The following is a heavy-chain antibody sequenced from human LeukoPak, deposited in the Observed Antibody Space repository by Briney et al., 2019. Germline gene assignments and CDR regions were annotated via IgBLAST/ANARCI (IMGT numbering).Heavy chain of an antibody. Sequence: ASVKVSCKASGYTFTSYDINWVRQATGQGLEWMGWMNPNSGNTGYAQKFQGRVTMTRNTSISIAYMELSSLRSEDTAVYYCARIPRRAIAARFGYYFDYWGQGTLVTVSS. J-gene: IGHJ4*02. CDR3: ARIPRRAIAARFGYYFDY. CDR1: GYTFTSYD. D-gene: IGHD6-6*01. CDR2: MNPNSGNT. V-gene: IGHV1-8*01.